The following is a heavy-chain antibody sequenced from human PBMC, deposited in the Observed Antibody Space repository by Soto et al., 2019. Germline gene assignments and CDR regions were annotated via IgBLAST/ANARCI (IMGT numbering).Heavy chain of an antibody. V-gene: IGHV4-34*01. CDR1: GGSFSGYY. CDR2: INHSGST. CDR3: ARASGLYSYGTPTPDS. J-gene: IGHJ4*02. Sequence: SETLSLTCAVYGGSFSGYYWSWIRQPPGKGLEWIGEINHSGSTNYNPSLKSRVTISVDTSKNQFSLKLSSVTAADTAVYYCARASGLYSYGTPTPDSWGEGTRVTVSS. D-gene: IGHD5-18*01.